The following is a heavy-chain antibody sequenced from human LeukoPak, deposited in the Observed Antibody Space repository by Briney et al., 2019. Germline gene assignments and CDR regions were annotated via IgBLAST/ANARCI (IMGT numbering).Heavy chain of an antibody. V-gene: IGHV3-64D*09. J-gene: IGHJ6*01. Sequence: AGPLRLSCSASGYPYDQYHMHWVPDAPEKGLEYVSAISSNGGSTYYADSVKGRFTIYRDKSKNMLNLQMSSLRAEDTAVYYCVKGGNYNYYYSGMDVWGQGTTVTASS. CDR2: ISSNGGST. CDR3: VKGGNYNYYYSGMDV. CDR1: GYPYDQYH. D-gene: IGHD1-7*01.